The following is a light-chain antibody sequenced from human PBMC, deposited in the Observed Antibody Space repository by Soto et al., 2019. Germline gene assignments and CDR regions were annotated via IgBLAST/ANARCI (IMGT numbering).Light chain of an antibody. V-gene: IGLV2-14*01. Sequence: QSVLAQPASVSGSPGQSITISFTGTSSDAGGYNYVSWYQQHPGKAPKLMIYEVSNRPSGVSNRFSGSKSGNTASLTISGLQAEDEADYYCSSYTSSSTPYVFGTGTKVTVL. CDR1: SSDAGGYNY. CDR2: EVS. CDR3: SSYTSSSTPYV. J-gene: IGLJ1*01.